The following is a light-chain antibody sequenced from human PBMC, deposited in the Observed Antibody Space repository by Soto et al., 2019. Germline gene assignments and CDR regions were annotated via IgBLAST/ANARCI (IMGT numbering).Light chain of an antibody. Sequence: QSALTQPASVSGSPGQSVTISCTGTSSDVGGYNYVSWYQQNAGKAPKLTIYDVSNRPSGVSDRFSGSKSGNTASLTISGLQAEDEADYYCSSYTSGTTRYVFGPGTKLTVL. CDR3: SSYTSGTTRYV. V-gene: IGLV2-14*03. CDR1: SSDVGGYNY. CDR2: DVS. J-gene: IGLJ1*01.